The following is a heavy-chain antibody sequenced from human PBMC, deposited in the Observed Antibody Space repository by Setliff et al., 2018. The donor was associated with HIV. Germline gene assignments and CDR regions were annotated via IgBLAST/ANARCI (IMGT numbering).Heavy chain of an antibody. J-gene: IGHJ4*02. Sequence: PGESLKISCAASGFTFSTTWMYWVRQAPGKGLVWVSRINTDGSSTTYADSVKGRFTISRDNAKNTLYLQMNSLRAEDTAVYYCARARGTNWPFDYWGQGTLVTVS. CDR3: ARARGTNWPFDY. V-gene: IGHV3-74*01. D-gene: IGHD1-1*01. CDR1: GFTFSTTW. CDR2: INTDGSST.